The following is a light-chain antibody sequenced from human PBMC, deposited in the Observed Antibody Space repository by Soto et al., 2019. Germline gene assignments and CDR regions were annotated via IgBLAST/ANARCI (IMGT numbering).Light chain of an antibody. CDR3: QQRSNRPIT. Sequence: EVVLTQSPATLSVSPGERATLSCRASQSVSSYLAWYQQKPGQAPRLLVYHASNRATGAPARFSGSGSGTDFTLTISSLEPEDFAVYYCQQRSNRPITFGQGTLLEV. J-gene: IGKJ5*01. CDR2: HAS. V-gene: IGKV3-11*01. CDR1: QSVSSY.